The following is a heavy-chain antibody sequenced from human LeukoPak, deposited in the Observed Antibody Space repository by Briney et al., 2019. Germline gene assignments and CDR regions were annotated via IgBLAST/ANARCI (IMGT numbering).Heavy chain of an antibody. V-gene: IGHV3-48*01. CDR1: GFIFSSYS. D-gene: IGHD2-15*01. J-gene: IGHJ4*02. CDR3: ARGRYCSGGNCYFDY. CDR2: ISSISTTI. Sequence: GGSLRLSCAASGFIFSSYSVNWVRQAPGKGLEWVSHISSISTTINYADSVKGRSTISRDNAKNSLYLQMSSLRAEDTAVYYCARGRYCSGGNCYFDYWGQGNLVSVSS.